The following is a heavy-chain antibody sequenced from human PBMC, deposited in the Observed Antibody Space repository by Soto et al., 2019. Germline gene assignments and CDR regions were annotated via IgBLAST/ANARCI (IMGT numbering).Heavy chain of an antibody. CDR3: ARTRGAGPESAFDI. CDR2: IYYSGST. CDR1: GGSISSYY. Sequence: PSETLSLTCTGSGGSISSYYWGWIRQPPGKGLEWIGSIYYSGSTYYNPSLKSRVTISVDTSKNQFSLKLSSVTAADTAVYYCARTRGAGPESAFDIWGQGTMVAVSS. J-gene: IGHJ3*02. V-gene: IGHV4-39*01. D-gene: IGHD6-19*01.